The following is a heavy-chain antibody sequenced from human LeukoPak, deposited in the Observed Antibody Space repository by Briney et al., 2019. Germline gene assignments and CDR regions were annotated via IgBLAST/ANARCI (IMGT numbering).Heavy chain of an antibody. V-gene: IGHV1-69*05. CDR2: IIPIFGTA. CDR1: GYTFTSYG. J-gene: IGHJ5*02. D-gene: IGHD2-2*02. Sequence: SVKVSCKASGYTFTSYGISWVRQAPGQGLEWMGGIIPIFGTANYAQKFQGRVTMTRDTSTSTVYMELSSLRSEDTAVYYCAREGAAVGDIVVVPAAILNWFDPWGQGTLVTVSS. CDR3: AREGAAVGDIVVVPAAILNWFDP.